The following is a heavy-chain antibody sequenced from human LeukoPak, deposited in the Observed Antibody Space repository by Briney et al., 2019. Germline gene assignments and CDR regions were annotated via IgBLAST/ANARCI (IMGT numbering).Heavy chain of an antibody. CDR2: IYYSGST. Sequence: SETLSLTCTVSGGSISSYYWSWIRQPPGKGLEWIGYIYYSGSTNYNPSLKSRVTISVDTSKNQFSLKLSSETAADTTVYYCARSDSSGYLWASDDAFDIWGQGTMVTVSS. CDR3: ARSDSSGYLWASDDAFDI. D-gene: IGHD3-22*01. V-gene: IGHV4-59*08. CDR1: GGSISSYY. J-gene: IGHJ3*02.